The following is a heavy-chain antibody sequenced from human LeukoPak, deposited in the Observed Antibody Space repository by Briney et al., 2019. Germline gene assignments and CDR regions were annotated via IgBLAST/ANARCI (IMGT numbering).Heavy chain of an antibody. J-gene: IGHJ3*02. D-gene: IGHD4-17*01. CDR1: GFTFSHYC. Sequence: PGGSLRLCCAASGFTFSHYCMHWVRQAPGKGLEWVALIWDDGNKKSHADTVKGRFTISRDNSKNTLYLQMNSLRAEDTAVYYCARDFGTTVTTFGAVDIWGQGTKVIVSS. V-gene: IGHV3-33*01. CDR3: ARDFGTTVTTFGAVDI. CDR2: IWDDGNKK.